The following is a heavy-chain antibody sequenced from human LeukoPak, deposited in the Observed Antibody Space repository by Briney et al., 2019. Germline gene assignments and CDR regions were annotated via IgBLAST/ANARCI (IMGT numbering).Heavy chain of an antibody. CDR2: ISAYNGNT. CDR1: GYTFTSYG. D-gene: IGHD1/OR15-1a*01. CDR3: ARVRGTAATYMDV. J-gene: IGHJ6*03. Sequence: ASVSVSCKASGYTFTSYGISWVRQAPGQGLEWMGWISAYNGNTNYAQKLQGRVTMTTDTSTSTASMELRSLRSDDTAVYYCARVRGTAATYMDVWGKGTTVTVSS. V-gene: IGHV1-18*01.